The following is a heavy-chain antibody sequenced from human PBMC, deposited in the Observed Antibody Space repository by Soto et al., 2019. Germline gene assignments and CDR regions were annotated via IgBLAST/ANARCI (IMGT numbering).Heavy chain of an antibody. V-gene: IGHV4-31*03. D-gene: IGHD3-3*01. CDR1: GGSFSGGGYY. Sequence: KTSETLSLTCTVSGGSFSGGGYYWSWIRQHPGKGLEWMGYISYSGSTKYKPFLQSRITISVETSKNQFSLRLTSVTAADTAIYFCARTSIFGVVLNAFDIWGQGTLVTVSS. J-gene: IGHJ3*02. CDR3: ARTSIFGVVLNAFDI. CDR2: ISYSGST.